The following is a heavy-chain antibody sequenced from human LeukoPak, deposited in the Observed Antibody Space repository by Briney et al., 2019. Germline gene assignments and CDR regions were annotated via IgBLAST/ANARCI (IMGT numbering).Heavy chain of an antibody. Sequence: ASVKVSCKASGGTFISYAISWVRQAPGQGLEWMGGIIPIFGTANYAQKFQGRVTITADESTSTAYMELSSLRSEDTAVYYCARACYPYSSGWFFDYWGQGTLVTVSS. CDR3: ARACYPYSSGWFFDY. V-gene: IGHV1-69*01. CDR2: IIPIFGTA. D-gene: IGHD6-19*01. CDR1: GGTFISYA. J-gene: IGHJ4*02.